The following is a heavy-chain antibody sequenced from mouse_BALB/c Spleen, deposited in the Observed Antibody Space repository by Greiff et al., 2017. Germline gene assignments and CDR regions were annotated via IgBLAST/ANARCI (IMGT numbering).Heavy chain of an antibody. CDR1: GFNIKDYY. CDR3: ARMGYYGNFSWFAY. D-gene: IGHD2-1*01. J-gene: IGHJ3*01. CDR2: IDPENGNT. V-gene: IGHV14-1*02. Sequence: VQLQQSGAELVRPGALVKLSCKASGFNIKDYYMHWVKQRPEQGLEWIGWIDPENGNTIYDPKFQGKASITADTSSNTAYLQLSSLTSEDTAVYYCARMGYYGNFSWFAYWGQGTLVTVSA.